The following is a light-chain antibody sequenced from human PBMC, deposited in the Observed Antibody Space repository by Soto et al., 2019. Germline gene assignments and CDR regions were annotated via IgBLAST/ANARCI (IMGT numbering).Light chain of an antibody. CDR1: QSVLYSSTNENY. V-gene: IGKV4-1*01. Sequence: DIVMTQSPDSLAVSLGERASIHCKSSQSVLYSSTNENYLAWYQQKPGQPPKLLIYWSSTRESGVPDRFSGSGSGTDFTLTISSLPSEDVAVYYCQQYYSAPWTFGQGTKVDSK. CDR2: WSS. CDR3: QQYYSAPWT. J-gene: IGKJ1*01.